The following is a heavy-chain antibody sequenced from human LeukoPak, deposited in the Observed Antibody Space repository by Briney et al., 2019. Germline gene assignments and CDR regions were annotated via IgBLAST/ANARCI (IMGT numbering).Heavy chain of an antibody. J-gene: IGHJ5*02. V-gene: IGHV4-39*01. D-gene: IGHD2-8*01. CDR2: IYNSGST. CDR1: GGSISSSTHY. Sequence: SETLSLTCTVSGGSISSSTHYWGWIRQPPGKGLEYIGTIYNSGSTYYTRPLKSRVTISVDTSKNQLSLNLSSVTAADTAVYYCGRMVYEKMGWGDPGGRGTLVTVSS. CDR3: GRMVYEKMGWGDP.